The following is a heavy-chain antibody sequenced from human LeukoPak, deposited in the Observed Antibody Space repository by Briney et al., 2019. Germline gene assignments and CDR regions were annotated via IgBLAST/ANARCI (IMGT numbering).Heavy chain of an antibody. CDR1: GFTFSSDG. CDR2: ISYDGSDK. J-gene: IGHJ4*02. CDR3: AKVRRDYDYLAAFDY. V-gene: IGHV3-30*18. D-gene: IGHD5-12*01. Sequence: GRSLRLSCAASGFTFSSDGMHWLRQAPGKGLEWGAFISYDGSDKNYVDSVKGRFTISRDNSKNTLYLQMNSLRAEDTAVYYCAKVRRDYDYLAAFDYWGQGTLVTVSS.